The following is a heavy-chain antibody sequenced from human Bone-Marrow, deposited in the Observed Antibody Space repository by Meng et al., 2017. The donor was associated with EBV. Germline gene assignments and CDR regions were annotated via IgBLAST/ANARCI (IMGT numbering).Heavy chain of an antibody. D-gene: IGHD3-9*01. V-gene: IGHV2-5*02. CDR3: ARRLRYNNWLFDF. CDR2: IHWDDEK. Sequence: QITLKESGPTLVKPTXTLPLSCTFSGFSLTSGVGVGWIRQPPGKALEWLALIHWDDEKRYSPSLESRLTITKDTSKNEVVLTMTNMDPVDTATYYCARRLRYNNWLFDFWGPGTLVTFSS. J-gene: IGHJ4*02. CDR1: GFSLTSGVG.